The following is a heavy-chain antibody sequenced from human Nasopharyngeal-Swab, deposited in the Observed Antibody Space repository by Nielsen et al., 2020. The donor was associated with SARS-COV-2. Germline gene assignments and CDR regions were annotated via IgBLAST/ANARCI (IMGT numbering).Heavy chain of an antibody. CDR2: ISYDGSNK. V-gene: IGHV3-30*04. J-gene: IGHJ3*02. D-gene: IGHD6-19*01. CDR3: ASGWLEASAFDI. CDR1: GFTFSSYA. Sequence: GESLKISCAASGFTFSSYAMHWVRQAPGKGLEWVAVISYDGSNKYYADSVKGRFTISRDNSKNTLYLQMNSLRAEDTAVYHCASGWLEASAFDIWGQGTMVTVSS.